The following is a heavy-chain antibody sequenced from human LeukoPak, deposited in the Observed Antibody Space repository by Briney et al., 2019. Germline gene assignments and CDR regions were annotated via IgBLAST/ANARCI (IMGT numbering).Heavy chain of an antibody. Sequence: ASVKVSCKASRGTFSSYAISWVRQAPGQGLEWMGRIIPIFGTANYAQRFQGRVTITTDESTSTAYMELSSLRSEDTAVYYCASARYSSGWYLEYFQHWGQGTLVTVSS. CDR1: RGTFSSYA. CDR2: IIPIFGTA. J-gene: IGHJ1*01. V-gene: IGHV1-69*05. D-gene: IGHD6-19*01. CDR3: ASARYSSGWYLEYFQH.